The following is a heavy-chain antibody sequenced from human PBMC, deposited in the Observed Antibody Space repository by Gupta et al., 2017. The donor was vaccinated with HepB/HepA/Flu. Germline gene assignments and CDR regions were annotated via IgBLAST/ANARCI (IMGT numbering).Heavy chain of an antibody. V-gene: IGHV3-21*01. CDR3: ARDDVGRGGNSLDY. CDR2: ISTSSTYI. J-gene: IGHJ4*02. CDR1: GFTFSTYI. Sequence: EVQLVESGGGLVKPGGSLRLSCAASGFTFSTYIMNWVRQAPGKGLEWVSSISTSSTYIYYADSVKGRFTISRDNAKNSLYLQMNSLRAEDTAVYYCARDDVGRGGNSLDYWGQGTLVTVSS. D-gene: IGHD2-15*01.